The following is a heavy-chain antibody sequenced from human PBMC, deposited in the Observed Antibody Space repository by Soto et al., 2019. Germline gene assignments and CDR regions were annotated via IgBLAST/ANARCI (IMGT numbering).Heavy chain of an antibody. CDR2: INHSGST. J-gene: IGHJ4*02. V-gene: IGHV4-34*01. CDR3: ARGEYYFDY. Sequence: QVQLQQWGAGLLKPSETLSLTCAVYGGSFSGYYWSWIRQPPGKGLEWIGEINHSGSTNYNPSLKGRVTLSVDTSKNQFSLKLSSGTAADTAVYYCARGEYYFDYWGQGTLVTVSS. CDR1: GGSFSGYY.